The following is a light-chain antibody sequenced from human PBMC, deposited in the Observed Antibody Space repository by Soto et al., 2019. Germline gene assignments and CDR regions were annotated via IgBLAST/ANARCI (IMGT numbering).Light chain of an antibody. CDR3: QQYNSYHPIP. J-gene: IGKJ5*01. Sequence: TPMPPSPATVSAALGDRVPITCRAGQRISRWLAWYQRRPAKAPKLLIQDPTSWESGVPSRFSGSGSGTEFTLTVSCLQHDDFANYYGQQYNSYHPIPFGQGTRLDI. CDR1: QRISRW. CDR2: DPT. V-gene: IGKV1-5*01.